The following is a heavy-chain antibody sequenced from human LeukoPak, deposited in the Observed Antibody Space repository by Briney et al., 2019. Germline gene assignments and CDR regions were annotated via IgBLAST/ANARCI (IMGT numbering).Heavy chain of an antibody. CDR3: ARDRRFLEWLRNGFDY. J-gene: IGHJ4*02. CDR1: GFTFSSYW. Sequence: GGSLRLSCAASGFTFSSYWMSWVRQAPGKGLEWVANIKQDGSEKYYVDSVKGRFTISRDNAKNSLYLQMNSLRAEDTAVYYCARDRRFLEWLRNGFDYWGQGTLVTVSS. V-gene: IGHV3-7*01. D-gene: IGHD3-3*01. CDR2: IKQDGSEK.